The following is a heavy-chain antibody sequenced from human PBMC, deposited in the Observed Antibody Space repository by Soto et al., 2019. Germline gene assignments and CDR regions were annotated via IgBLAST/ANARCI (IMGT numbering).Heavy chain of an antibody. CDR3: ARDSVVVPAAMGWWFDP. CDR1: GYSLIGLA. V-gene: IGHV1-24*01. J-gene: IGHJ5*02. Sequence: WASVKVSCKVSGYSLIGLAMHWVRQAPWKGLEWMGGFDLEDGETIYAQKFQGRVTMTEDTSTDTGYMELSSLRSEDTAVYYCARDSVVVPAAMGWWFDPCGQGTLVTASS. CDR2: FDLEDGET. D-gene: IGHD2-2*01.